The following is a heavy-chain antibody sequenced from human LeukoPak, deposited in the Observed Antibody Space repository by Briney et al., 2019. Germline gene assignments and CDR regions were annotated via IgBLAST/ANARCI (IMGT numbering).Heavy chain of an antibody. Sequence: GASVKVSCKVSGYTLTELSMHWVRQAPGKGLEWMGGFDPEDGETIYAQKFQGRVTMTRNTSISTAYMELSSLRSEDTAVYYCARSIAARLSYYGMDVWGQGTTVTVSS. J-gene: IGHJ6*02. V-gene: IGHV1-24*01. CDR1: GYTLTELS. CDR3: ARSIAARLSYYGMDV. D-gene: IGHD6-6*01. CDR2: FDPEDGET.